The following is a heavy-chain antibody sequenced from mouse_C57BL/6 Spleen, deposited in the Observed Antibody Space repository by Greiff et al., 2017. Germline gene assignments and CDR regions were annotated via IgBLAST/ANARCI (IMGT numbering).Heavy chain of an antibody. CDR1: GYTFTDYN. Sequence: VQLQQSGPELVKPGASVKIPCKASGYTFTDYNMDWVKQSHGKSLEWIGDINPNNGGTIYNQKFKGKATLTVDKSSSTAYMELRSLTSVDTAVYYCARWGYSNYDYFDYWGQGTTLTVSS. CDR2: INPNNGGT. V-gene: IGHV1-18*01. J-gene: IGHJ2*01. D-gene: IGHD2-5*01. CDR3: ARWGYSNYDYFDY.